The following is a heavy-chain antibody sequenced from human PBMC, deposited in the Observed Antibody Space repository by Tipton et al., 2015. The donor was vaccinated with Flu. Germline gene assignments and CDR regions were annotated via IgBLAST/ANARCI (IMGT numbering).Heavy chain of an antibody. CDR1: GGSFSGYY. Sequence: TLSLTCAVYGGSFSGYYWSWIRQPPGKGLEWIGYIYYSGSTSYNPSLKSRVTMSVDTSKNQFSLKLSSVTAADTAVYYCALSDNYDAFDIWGQGTMVTVSS. D-gene: IGHD4/OR15-4a*01. CDR3: ALSDNYDAFDI. J-gene: IGHJ3*02. CDR2: IYYSGST. V-gene: IGHV4-34*11.